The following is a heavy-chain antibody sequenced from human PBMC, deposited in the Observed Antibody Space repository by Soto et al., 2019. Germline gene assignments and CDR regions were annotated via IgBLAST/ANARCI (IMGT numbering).Heavy chain of an antibody. V-gene: IGHV3-15*07. CDR2: IKSKTDGGTT. D-gene: IGHD2-8*01. CDR3: TTAFNDYYYYGIYV. J-gene: IGHJ6*02. CDR1: GFTFSNAW. Sequence: GGSLRLSCAASGFTFSNAWMNWVRQAPGKGLEWVGRIKSKTDGGTTDYAAPVKGRFTISRDDSKNTLYLQMNSLKTEDTAVYYFTTAFNDYYYYGIYVWGQGTTVTVSS.